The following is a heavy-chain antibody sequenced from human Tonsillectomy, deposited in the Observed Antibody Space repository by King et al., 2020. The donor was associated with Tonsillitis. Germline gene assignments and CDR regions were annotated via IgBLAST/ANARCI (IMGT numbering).Heavy chain of an antibody. CDR3: ANLWSGEKYCSGGICYSGGFDY. CDR2: IRYDGSNK. J-gene: IGHJ4*02. V-gene: IGHV3-30*02. D-gene: IGHD2-15*01. Sequence: VQLVESGGGVVQPGGSLRLSCAASGFTFSSYGMHWVRQAPGKGLEWVAFIRYDGSNKYYVDSVKGRFAISRDNSKNTLYLQMNSLRAEDTAVYYCANLWSGEKYCSGGICYSGGFDYGGQGTLVTVSS. CDR1: GFTFSSYG.